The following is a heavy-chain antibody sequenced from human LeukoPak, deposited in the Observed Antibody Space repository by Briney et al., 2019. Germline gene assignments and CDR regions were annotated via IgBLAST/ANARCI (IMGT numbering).Heavy chain of an antibody. J-gene: IGHJ6*02. V-gene: IGHV1-69*04. CDR1: GGTYSSYA. CDR3: ARGGNCSSTSCQTYYYYGMDV. Sequence: GASLKVSCKASGGTYSSYAISWVRQAPGQGLEWMGRIIPIFGIANYAQKFQGRVTITADKSTSTVYMELSSLRSEDTAVYYCARGGNCSSTSCQTYYYYGMDVWGQGTTVTVSS. CDR2: IIPIFGIA. D-gene: IGHD2-2*01.